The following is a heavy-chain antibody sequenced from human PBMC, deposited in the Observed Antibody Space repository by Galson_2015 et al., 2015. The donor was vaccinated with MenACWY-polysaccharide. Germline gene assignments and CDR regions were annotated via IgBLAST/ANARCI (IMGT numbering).Heavy chain of an antibody. V-gene: IGHV3-33*01. J-gene: IGHJ5*02. CDR1: GFTFSTYG. Sequence: SLRLSCAASGFTFSTYGMHWVRQAPGKGLEWMTVIWNDGKSKYYADFVKGRFTISRDNSRDTLYLQMNSLRVEDTAVYYCARAMLGQSNSGSLNNWLDPWGQGTLVIVSS. D-gene: IGHD1-26*01. CDR2: IWNDGKSK. CDR3: ARAMLGQSNSGSLNNWLDP.